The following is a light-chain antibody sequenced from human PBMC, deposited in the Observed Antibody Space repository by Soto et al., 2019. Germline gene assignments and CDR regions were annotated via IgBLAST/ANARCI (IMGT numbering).Light chain of an antibody. Sequence: DIVMTQPPDSLAVSLGERATINCKSSQSVLYSSNNKNYLAWYQQKPGQPPKLVIYWASTRESGVPDRFSGSGSGTDFTLTVSSLQAEDVAVYYCQQYYTTPITFGQGTRLEIK. CDR3: QQYYTTPIT. CDR1: QSVLYSSNNKNY. CDR2: WAS. J-gene: IGKJ5*01. V-gene: IGKV4-1*01.